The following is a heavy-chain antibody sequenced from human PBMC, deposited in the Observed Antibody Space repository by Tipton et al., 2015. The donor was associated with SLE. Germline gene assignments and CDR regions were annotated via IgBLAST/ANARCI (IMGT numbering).Heavy chain of an antibody. CDR3: ARDYLDITGCFDS. Sequence: QSGAEVKKPGASVKVSCKASGYTFTDYGVNWVRQAPGQGLEWMGWISPYNGNTKYAQKLQGRVTMTTDTATSTAYMELRSLRSDDTAVYYCARDYLDITGCFDSWGQGTLVTVSS. J-gene: IGHJ4*02. V-gene: IGHV1-18*01. CDR1: GYTFTDYG. CDR2: ISPYNGNT. D-gene: IGHD2-8*02.